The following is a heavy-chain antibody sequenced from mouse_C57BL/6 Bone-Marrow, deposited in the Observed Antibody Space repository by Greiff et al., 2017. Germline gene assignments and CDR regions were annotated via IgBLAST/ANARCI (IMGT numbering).Heavy chain of an antibody. CDR2: IYPRSGTT. J-gene: IGHJ4*01. D-gene: IGHD1-1*01. V-gene: IGHV1-81*01. Sequence: QVHVKQSGAELARPGASVKLSCKASGYTFTSYGISWVKQSTGQGLEWIGAIYPRSGTTYYHETFKGKATLTADKSSSTAYMQLRRLTSEDSAVYFCAREGDYGNYAMDYWGQGTSVTVSS. CDR3: AREGDYGNYAMDY. CDR1: GYTFTSYG.